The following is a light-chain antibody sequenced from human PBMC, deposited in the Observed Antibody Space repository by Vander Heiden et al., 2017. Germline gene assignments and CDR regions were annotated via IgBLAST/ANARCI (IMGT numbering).Light chain of an antibody. V-gene: IGKV4-1*01. Sequence: DIVMTQSPASLAVSLGERATINCRSSQSVFYSSTNKDYLAWYQQKPGQPPKLLISWASTRASGVPDRFSGSGSGTGFTLTISSLQAEDVALYYCQQNHTHPFTFGPGTKVEIK. CDR2: WAS. CDR1: QSVFYSSTNKDY. CDR3: QQNHTHPFT. J-gene: IGKJ3*01.